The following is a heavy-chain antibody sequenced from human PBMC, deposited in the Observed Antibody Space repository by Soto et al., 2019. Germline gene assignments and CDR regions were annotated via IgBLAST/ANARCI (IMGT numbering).Heavy chain of an antibody. CDR3: AKGAVAGTPTSYYYYGMDV. J-gene: IGHJ6*02. CDR1: GGTFRTYA. D-gene: IGHD6-19*01. CDR2: IIPIFGTV. V-gene: IGHV1-69*12. Sequence: QVQLLQSGAEVKKPGSSVRVSCEASGGTFRTYAISWVRQAPGQGLEWMGEIIPIFGTVHYAQKFQGRVTITADESTTTVYMDRSSLRSEDTAVYYGAKGAVAGTPTSYYYYGMDVWGQGTTVTVSS.